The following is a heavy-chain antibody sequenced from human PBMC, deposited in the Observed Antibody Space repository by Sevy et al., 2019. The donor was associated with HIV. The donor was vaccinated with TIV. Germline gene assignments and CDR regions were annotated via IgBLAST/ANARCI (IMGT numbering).Heavy chain of an antibody. CDR2: MRKDGLTT. J-gene: IGHJ3*02. D-gene: IGHD3-16*01. CDR1: IFTFNIYG. V-gene: IGHV3-30*02. Sequence: GGSLRPSCAASIFTFNIYGMQWVRQAPGKGLEWVAYMRKDGLTTYYADSVKGRFTISRDSSKNTLYLQMNSLRIEDAALYYCTRETTYYDASGPVPGDIWGQGTMVTVSS. CDR3: TRETTYYDASGPVPGDI.